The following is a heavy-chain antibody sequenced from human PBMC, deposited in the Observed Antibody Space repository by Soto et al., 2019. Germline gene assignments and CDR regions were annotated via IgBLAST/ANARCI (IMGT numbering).Heavy chain of an antibody. CDR1: GGSISSYY. CDR2: IYYSGST. Sequence: SETLSLTCTVSGGSISSYYWSWIRQPPGKGLEWIGYIYYSGSTNYNPSLKTRVTISVDTSKNQFSLKLSSVTAADTAVYYCARRYGSFFDYWGQGTLVTVSS. J-gene: IGHJ4*02. CDR3: ARRYGSFFDY. V-gene: IGHV4-59*08. D-gene: IGHD5-18*01.